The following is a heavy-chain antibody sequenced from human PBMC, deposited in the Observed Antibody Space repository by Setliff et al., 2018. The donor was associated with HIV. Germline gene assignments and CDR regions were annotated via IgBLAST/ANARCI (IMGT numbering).Heavy chain of an antibody. J-gene: IGHJ6*03. Sequence: SETLSLTCAVYGGSFSGYYWGWIRQPPGKGLEWIGEINHSGSTNYNPSLKSRVTISVDTSKNQFSLKLSSVTAADTAVYYCARAIFGIVYYYMDVWGKGTTVTVSS. CDR3: ARAIFGIVYYYMDV. D-gene: IGHD3-3*01. CDR2: INHSGST. V-gene: IGHV4-34*01. CDR1: GGSFSGYY.